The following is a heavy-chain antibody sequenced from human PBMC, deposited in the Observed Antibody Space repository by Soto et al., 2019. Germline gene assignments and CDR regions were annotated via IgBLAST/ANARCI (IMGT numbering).Heavy chain of an antibody. CDR2: IYYSGST. Sequence: QLQLQESGPGLVKPSETLSLTCTVSGGSISSSSYYWGWIRQPPGKGLEWIGSIYYSGSTYYNPSLKSRVTISVDTSKNQCALKLSSVTAADTAVYYWARALQWLAYYYYGTDVWGQGTTVTVSS. J-gene: IGHJ6*02. D-gene: IGHD6-19*01. CDR1: GGSISSSSYY. V-gene: IGHV4-39*01. CDR3: ARALQWLAYYYYGTDV.